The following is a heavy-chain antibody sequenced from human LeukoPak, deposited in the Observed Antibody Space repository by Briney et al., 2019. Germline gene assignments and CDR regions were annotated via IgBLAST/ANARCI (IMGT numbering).Heavy chain of an antibody. Sequence: SETLSLTCTVSGGSISSYYWSWIRQPPGRGLEWIGYIYYSGSTNYNPSLKSRVTISVDTSKNQFSLKLSSVTAADTAVYYCARHGPYRNYRYFDYWGQGALVTVSS. CDR2: IYYSGST. J-gene: IGHJ4*02. CDR3: ARHGPYRNYRYFDY. D-gene: IGHD4-11*01. CDR1: GGSISSYY. V-gene: IGHV4-59*08.